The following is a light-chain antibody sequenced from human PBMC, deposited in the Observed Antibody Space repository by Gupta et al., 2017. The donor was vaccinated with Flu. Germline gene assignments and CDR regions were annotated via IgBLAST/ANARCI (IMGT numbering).Light chain of an antibody. CDR1: SGHRGYA. CDR3: ETGDSNTQWV. Sequence: QPVLTQSSSAPASLGSSVRLTCPLSSGHRGYAIAWHQQQPGKAPRFLMKLEGSGSYTRGSGVPARSSCSGSGADRYVTISNLQADDEADYYCETGDSNTQWVFGGGTKLTVL. V-gene: IGLV4-60*03. J-gene: IGLJ3*02. CDR2: LEGSGSY.